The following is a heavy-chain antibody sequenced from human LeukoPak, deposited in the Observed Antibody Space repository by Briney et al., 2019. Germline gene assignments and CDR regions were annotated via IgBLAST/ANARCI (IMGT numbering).Heavy chain of an antibody. D-gene: IGHD3/OR15-3a*01. CDR2: TYYRSKWYN. CDR3: AKAPHGHVMDV. J-gene: IGHJ6*03. V-gene: IGHV6-1*01. CDR1: GDRVSSDSAI. Sequence: SQTLSLTCAISGDRVSSDSAIWHWIRQSPSRGLEWLGRTYYRSKWYNDYAPSMKSRIMVTPDTSKNQFSLQLRSVTPDDTAIYYCAKAPHGHVMDVWDKGTTVTVSS.